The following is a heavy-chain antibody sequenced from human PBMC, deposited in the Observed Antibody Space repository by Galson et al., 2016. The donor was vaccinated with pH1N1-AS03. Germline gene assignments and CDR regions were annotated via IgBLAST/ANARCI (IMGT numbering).Heavy chain of an antibody. CDR3: ARSSYDILTNPLY. V-gene: IGHV3-11*01. CDR1: GFTFSDYY. D-gene: IGHD3-9*01. Sequence: SLRLSCAASGFTFSDYYMSWIRQTPGKGLEWVPYISGSGATIYYADSVKGRFSISRDSAKNSLFLQMNSLRVEDTAVYYCARSSYDILTNPLYWGQGVPVTVSS. CDR2: ISGSGATI. J-gene: IGHJ4*02.